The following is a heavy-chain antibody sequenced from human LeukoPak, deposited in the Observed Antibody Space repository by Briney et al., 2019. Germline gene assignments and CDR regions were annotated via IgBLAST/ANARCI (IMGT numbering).Heavy chain of an antibody. V-gene: IGHV3-21*01. CDR1: GFTFSIYS. J-gene: IGHJ4*02. Sequence: GGSLRLSCAASGFTFSIYSMNWVRQAPGKGLEWVSSISSSSSYIYYADSVKGRFTISRDNAKNSLYLQMNSLRAEDTAVYYCARVGSDYVWGSYRHYFDYWGQGTLLTVSS. D-gene: IGHD3-16*02. CDR3: ARVGSDYVWGSYRHYFDY. CDR2: ISSSSSYI.